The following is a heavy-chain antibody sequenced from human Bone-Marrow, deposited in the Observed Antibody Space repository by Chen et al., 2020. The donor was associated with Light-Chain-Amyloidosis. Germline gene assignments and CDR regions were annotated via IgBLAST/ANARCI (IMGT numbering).Heavy chain of an antibody. CDR1: GFSFSDYS. CDR2: ISSNSYK. J-gene: IGHJ4*02. CDR3: ARPTSVWLQLTTGGDF. V-gene: IGHV3-21*01. Sequence: HLVESGGGLVQPGGSLRLSCAGSGFSFSDYSMNWVRQAPGKGLEWLSSISSNSYKYYADSVKGRFTISRDNAMNSVYLQMNSLRAEDTAIYYCARPTSVWLQLTTGGDFWGQGTLVTVSS. D-gene: IGHD6-19*01.